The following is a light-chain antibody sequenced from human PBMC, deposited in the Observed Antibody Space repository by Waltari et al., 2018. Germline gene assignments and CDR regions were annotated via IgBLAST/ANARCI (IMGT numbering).Light chain of an antibody. CDR2: HAS. V-gene: IGKV3-20*01. CDR3: QKYESLPAT. Sequence: EIVLPQSPGTLSLSPGARATLSCRASQSVGKYLAWYQQRPGQAPRLLLYHASIRATGIPDRFSGSGSGTDFSLTISRLEPEDFAVYYCQKYESLPATFGQGTTVEIK. J-gene: IGKJ1*01. CDR1: QSVGKY.